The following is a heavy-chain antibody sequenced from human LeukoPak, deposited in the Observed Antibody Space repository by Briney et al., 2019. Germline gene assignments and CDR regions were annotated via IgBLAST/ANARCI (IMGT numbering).Heavy chain of an antibody. J-gene: IGHJ3*02. V-gene: IGHV4-34*01. D-gene: IGHD6-19*01. CDR1: GGSSSGYY. Sequence: SETPSLTCAVYGGSSSGYYWSWIRQPPGKGLEWIGEINHSGSTNYNPSLKSRVTISVDTSKNQFSLKLSSVTAADTAVYYCARGKSIAVAGDFDIWGQGTMVTVSS. CDR2: INHSGST. CDR3: ARGKSIAVAGDFDI.